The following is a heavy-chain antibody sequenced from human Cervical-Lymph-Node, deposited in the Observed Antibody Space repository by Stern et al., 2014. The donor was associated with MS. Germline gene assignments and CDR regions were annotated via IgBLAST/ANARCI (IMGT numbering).Heavy chain of an antibody. D-gene: IGHD3-10*01. Sequence: QVQLQESGPGLVKPSETLSLTCTVSGGSISSSSYYWGWIRQPPGKGLEWIGNIYYSGSTYYNPSLKNRVTISVDTSKNQFSLRLNSVTAADTAVYFCARLYGSAFDYWGQGSLVTVSS. J-gene: IGHJ4*02. CDR3: ARLYGSAFDY. CDR1: GGSISSSSYY. CDR2: IYYSGST. V-gene: IGHV4-39*01.